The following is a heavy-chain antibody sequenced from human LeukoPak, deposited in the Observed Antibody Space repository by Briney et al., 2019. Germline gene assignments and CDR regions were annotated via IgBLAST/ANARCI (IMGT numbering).Heavy chain of an antibody. CDR3: AREGAVAGLGLDY. CDR2: IYHSGST. CDR1: GGSISSSNW. V-gene: IGHV4-4*02. D-gene: IGHD6-13*01. Sequence: SGTLSLTCAVSGGSISSSNWWSWVRPPPGKGLEWIGEIYHSGSTHYNPSLKSRVTISVDKSKNQFSLKLSSVTAADTAVYYCAREGAVAGLGLDYWGQGTLVTVSS. J-gene: IGHJ4*02.